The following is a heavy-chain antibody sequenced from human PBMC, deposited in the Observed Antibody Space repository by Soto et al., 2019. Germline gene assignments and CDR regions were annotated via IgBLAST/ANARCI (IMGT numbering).Heavy chain of an antibody. CDR1: GGSISSFY. CDR3: ARTYDSSGYSTSLGYYFDY. CDR2: IYYSGST. D-gene: IGHD3-22*01. J-gene: IGHJ4*02. Sequence: PSAPLSLTCTVSGGSISSFYWSWIRQPPGPGLEWIGYIYYSGSTNYNPSLKSRVTISVDTSKNQFSLKLSSVTAADTAVYYCARTYDSSGYSTSLGYYFDYWGQGTLVTVS. V-gene: IGHV4-59*08.